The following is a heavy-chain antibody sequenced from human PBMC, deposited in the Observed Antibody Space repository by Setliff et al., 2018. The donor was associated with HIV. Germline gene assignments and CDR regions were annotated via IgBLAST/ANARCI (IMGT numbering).Heavy chain of an antibody. D-gene: IGHD3-22*01. Sequence: GTPQEWIGYIYYSGSTNYNPSLKSRVTISVDTSKNQFSLKLSSVTAADTAVYYCARLGRGTYYYDSSGYLYAFDIWGQGTMVTVSS. CDR2: IYYSGST. V-gene: IGHV4-59*08. CDR3: ARLGRGTYYYDSSGYLYAFDI. J-gene: IGHJ3*02.